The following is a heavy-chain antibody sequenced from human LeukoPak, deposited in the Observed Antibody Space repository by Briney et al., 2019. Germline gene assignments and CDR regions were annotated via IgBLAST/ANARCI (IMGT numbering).Heavy chain of an antibody. CDR2: IYYSGST. V-gene: IGHV4-59*08. J-gene: IGHJ6*02. D-gene: IGHD1-26*01. CDR3: ARLRPIVGASHGMDV. CDR1: GASISSYH. Sequence: SETLSLTFTVSGASISSYHWSWIRQPPGKGLEWIGYIYYSGSTNYNPSLKSRVTISVDTSKNQFSLKLSSVTAADTAVYYCARLRPIVGASHGMDVWGQGTTVTVSS.